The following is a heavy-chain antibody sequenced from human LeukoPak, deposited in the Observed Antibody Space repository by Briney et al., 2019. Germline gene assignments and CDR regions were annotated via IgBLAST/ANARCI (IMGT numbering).Heavy chain of an antibody. CDR1: GYTLTELS. D-gene: IGHD1-14*01. CDR3: ATGAQSEDHYYYYYMDV. J-gene: IGHJ6*03. CDR2: FDPEDGET. V-gene: IGHV1-24*01. Sequence: GASVKVSCKVSGYTLTELSMHWVRQAPGKGLEWMGGFDPEDGETIYAQKFQGRVTMTEDTSTDTAYMELSSLRSEDTAVYYCATGAQSEDHYYYYYMDVWGKGTTVTVSS.